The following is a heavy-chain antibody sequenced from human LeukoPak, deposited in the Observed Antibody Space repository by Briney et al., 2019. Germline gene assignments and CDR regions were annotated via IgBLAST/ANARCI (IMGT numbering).Heavy chain of an antibody. CDR1: GYSFTSYW. D-gene: IGHD7-27*01. CDR3: ARSRGPGAADAFDI. CDR2: IYPGDSDT. J-gene: IGHJ3*02. Sequence: GASLKISCKASGYSFTSYWIGWVRQLPGKGLEWMGSIYPGDSDTRYSPSFQGQVTISADKSINTAYLQWSSLKAPDTAMYYCARSRGPGAADAFDIWGQGTMVTVSS. V-gene: IGHV5-51*01.